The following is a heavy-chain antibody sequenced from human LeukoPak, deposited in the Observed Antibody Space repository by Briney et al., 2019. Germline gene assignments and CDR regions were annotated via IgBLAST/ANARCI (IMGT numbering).Heavy chain of an antibody. D-gene: IGHD3-22*01. J-gene: IGHJ4*02. V-gene: IGHV3-23*01. Sequence: GVSLRLSCAASGFTFTSYSMNWVRQAPGKGLEWVSSISGSGGSTHYADSVKGRFSISRDKTKNTLYLQMNSLRAEDTAVYYCAKSAYYDASGYYREYYFDYWGQGTLVTVSS. CDR3: AKSAYYDASGYYREYYFDY. CDR2: ISGSGGST. CDR1: GFTFTSYS.